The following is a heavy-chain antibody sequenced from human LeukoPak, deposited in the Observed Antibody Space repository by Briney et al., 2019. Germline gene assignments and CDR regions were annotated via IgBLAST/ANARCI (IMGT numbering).Heavy chain of an antibody. Sequence: SETLSLTCTVSGGSISSYYWSWIRQPPGKGLEWIGYIYYSGSTNYNPSLKSRVTISVDTSKNQFSLKLSSVTAADTAVYYCARGVEMATIPFGYWGQGTLVTVSS. CDR2: IYYSGST. V-gene: IGHV4-59*08. CDR3: ARGVEMATIPFGY. J-gene: IGHJ4*02. D-gene: IGHD5-24*01. CDR1: GGSISSYY.